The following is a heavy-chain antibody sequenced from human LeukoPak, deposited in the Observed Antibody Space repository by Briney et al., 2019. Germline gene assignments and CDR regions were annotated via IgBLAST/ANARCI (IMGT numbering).Heavy chain of an antibody. CDR3: ARYSNPWPYWYFDL. CDR2: IPHSGST. J-gene: IGHJ2*01. D-gene: IGHD6-13*01. V-gene: IGHV4-30-2*01. CDR1: GGSITSGGYS. Sequence: PSQTLSLTCAVSGGSITSGGYSCSWIRQPPGKGLEWIGYIPHSGSTYYNPSLKSRVTISVDRSKNQFSLKLTSVTAADTAVYYCARYSNPWPYWYFDLWGRGTLVTVSS.